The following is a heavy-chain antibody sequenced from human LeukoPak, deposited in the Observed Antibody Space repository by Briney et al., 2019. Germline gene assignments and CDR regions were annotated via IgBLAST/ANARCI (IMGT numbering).Heavy chain of an antibody. CDR3: ARVPGVQLERRYYFDY. CDR2: ISSSSTYI. D-gene: IGHD1-1*01. V-gene: IGHV3-21*01. J-gene: IGHJ4*02. Sequence: GGSVGLSCAASGFTFSSYGMNWVRQAPGKGLEWVSSISSSSTYIYYADSVKGRFTISRDNPKNSLYLQMNSLRAEDTAIYYCARVPGVQLERRYYFDYWGQGTLVTVSS. CDR1: GFTFSSYG.